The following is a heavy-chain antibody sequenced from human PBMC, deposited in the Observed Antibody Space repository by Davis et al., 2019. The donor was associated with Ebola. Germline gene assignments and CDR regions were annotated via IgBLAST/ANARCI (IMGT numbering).Heavy chain of an antibody. CDR3: ARAHDTIFGVVIIRDYYYYGMDV. CDR1: GFTFSSYS. J-gene: IGHJ6*02. Sequence: GESLKISCAASGFTFSSYSMNWVRQAPGKGLEWVSSISSSSSYIYYADSVKVRFTISRDNAKNSLYLQMNSLRAEDTAVYYCARAHDTIFGVVIIRDYYYYGMDVWGQGTTVTVSS. CDR2: ISSSSSYI. V-gene: IGHV3-21*01. D-gene: IGHD3-3*01.